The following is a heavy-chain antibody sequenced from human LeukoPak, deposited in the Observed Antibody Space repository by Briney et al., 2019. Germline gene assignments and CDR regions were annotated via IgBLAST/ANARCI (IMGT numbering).Heavy chain of an antibody. V-gene: IGHV3-23*01. D-gene: IGHD3-22*01. Sequence: PGGSLRLSCAASGFTFNYAMTWARQPPGKGLEWVSAISGSGGSTYYADSAKGRSTISKDNSKNTLYLLMSSLRPEDTAVYYCAKHADSSGRPRAGFDHWGQGTLVTVSS. J-gene: IGHJ4*02. CDR2: ISGSGGST. CDR1: GFTFNYA. CDR3: AKHADSSGRPRAGFDH.